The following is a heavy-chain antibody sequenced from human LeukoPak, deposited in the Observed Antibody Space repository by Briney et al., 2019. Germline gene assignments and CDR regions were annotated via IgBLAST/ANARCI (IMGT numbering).Heavy chain of an antibody. CDR2: ISYEGSNK. Sequence: PGGSLRLSCAASGFTFSSYGMHWVRQAPGKGLEWVADISYEGSNKYYADSVKGGFTISRDNSKNTLYLQMNSLRAEDTAVYYCAKDRTGWFLGFYIWGQGTMVTVCS. CDR1: GFTFSSYG. CDR3: AKDRTGWFLGFYI. D-gene: IGHD3-22*01. J-gene: IGHJ3*02. V-gene: IGHV3-30*18.